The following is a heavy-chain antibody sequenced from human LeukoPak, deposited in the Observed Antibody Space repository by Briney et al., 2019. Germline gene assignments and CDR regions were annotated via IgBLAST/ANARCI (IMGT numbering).Heavy chain of an antibody. J-gene: IGHJ4*02. CDR2: IIPIFGTA. Sequence: SVKVSCKASGGTFSSYAISWVRQAAGQGLEWMGRIIPIFGTANYAQKFQGRVTITTDESTSTAYMELSSLRSEDTAVYYCARDRIAAAGPLGYWGQGTLVTVSS. CDR1: GGTFSSYA. CDR3: ARDRIAAAGPLGY. V-gene: IGHV1-69*05. D-gene: IGHD6-13*01.